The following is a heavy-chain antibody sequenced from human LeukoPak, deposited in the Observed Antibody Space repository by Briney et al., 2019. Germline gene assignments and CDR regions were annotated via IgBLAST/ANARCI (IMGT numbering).Heavy chain of an antibody. D-gene: IGHD6-13*01. V-gene: IGHV1-2*04. CDR2: INPNSGDT. J-gene: IGHJ1*01. Sequence: ASVTVSYKASGYTFTDYYMHWVRQAPGQGNEWMGWINPNSGDTNFAQEFQGWVTMTRDTSISTAYIELSRSRSDDTAMYYCARGSPVAAAGTAYFHHWGQGTLVTVSS. CDR1: GYTFTDYY. CDR3: ARGSPVAAAGTAYFHH.